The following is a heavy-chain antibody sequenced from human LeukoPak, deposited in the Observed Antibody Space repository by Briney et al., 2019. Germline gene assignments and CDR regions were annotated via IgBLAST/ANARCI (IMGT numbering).Heavy chain of an antibody. J-gene: IGHJ5*02. D-gene: IGHD3-10*01. CDR3: ARRGRYGSGSYTKNWFDP. CDR1: GGSISSGYYY. V-gene: IGHV4-61*02. Sequence: SQTLSLTCTVSGGSISSGYYYWSWIRQPAGKALEWIGRIYTSGSTNYNPSLKSRVTISVDTSKNQFSLRLSSVTAADTAVYYCARRGRYGSGSYTKNWFDPWGQGTLVTVSS. CDR2: IYTSGST.